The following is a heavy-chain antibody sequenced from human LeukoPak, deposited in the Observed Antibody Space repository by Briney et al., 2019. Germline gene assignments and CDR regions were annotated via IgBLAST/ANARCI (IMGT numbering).Heavy chain of an antibody. J-gene: IGHJ4*02. D-gene: IGHD3-22*01. CDR3: ARPPYYYDSSGYYGY. V-gene: IGHV4-34*01. Sequence: SETLSLTCAVYGGSFSGYYWSWIRQPPGKGLEWIGEINHSGSTNYNPSLKSRVTISVDTSKNQFSLKLSSVTAADTAVYYCARPPYYYDSSGYYGYWGRGTLVTVSS. CDR2: INHSGST. CDR1: GGSFSGYY.